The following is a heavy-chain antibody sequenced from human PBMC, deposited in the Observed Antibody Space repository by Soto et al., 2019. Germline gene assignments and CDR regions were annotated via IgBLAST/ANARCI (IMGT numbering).Heavy chain of an antibody. D-gene: IGHD6-13*01. V-gene: IGHV1-8*01. CDR3: ARDSSWYFSPSFGAFDI. CDR1: GYTFTSYD. Sequence: ASVKVSCKASGYTFTSYDINWVRQATGQGLEWMGWMNPNSGNTGYAQKFQGRVTMTRNTSISTAYMELNSLRAEDTAVYYCARDSSWYFSPSFGAFDIWGQGTMVTVSS. J-gene: IGHJ3*02. CDR2: MNPNSGNT.